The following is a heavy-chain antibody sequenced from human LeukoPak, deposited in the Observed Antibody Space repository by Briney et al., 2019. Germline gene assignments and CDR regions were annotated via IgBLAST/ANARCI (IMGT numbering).Heavy chain of an antibody. V-gene: IGHV3-30-3*01. J-gene: IGHJ3*02. CDR3: ARDMIRYCSSTSCYGAFDI. CDR2: ISYDGSNK. CDR1: GFTFSSYA. D-gene: IGHD2-2*01. Sequence: PGGSLRLSCSASGFTFSSYAMHWVRQAPGKGLEWVAVISYDGSNKYYADSVKGRFTISRDNSKNTLYLQMNSLRAEDTAVYYCARDMIRYCSSTSCYGAFDIWGQGTMVTVSS.